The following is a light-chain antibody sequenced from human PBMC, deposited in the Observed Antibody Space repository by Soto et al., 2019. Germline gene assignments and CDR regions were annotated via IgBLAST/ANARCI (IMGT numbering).Light chain of an antibody. J-gene: IGLJ1*01. CDR1: SSDVGAYDF. V-gene: IGLV2-11*01. Sequence: QSALTQPRSVSGSPGQSVTISCTGTSSDVGAYDFVSWHQHHPGKAPKVIMYDVNKRPSGVPDRFSGSKSGNTASLTISGLQAEDGADYYCSSYVAPYTYVFGTGTKVTVL. CDR2: DVN. CDR3: SSYVAPYTYV.